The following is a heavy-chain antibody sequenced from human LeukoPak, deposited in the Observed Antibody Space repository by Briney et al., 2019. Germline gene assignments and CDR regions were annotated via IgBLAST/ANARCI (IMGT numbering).Heavy chain of an antibody. J-gene: IGHJ2*01. CDR2: INPNSGGT. Sequence: GASVKVSCKASGYTFTGYYMHWVRQAPGQGLEWMGWINPNSGGTNYAQKFQGRVTITADTSTDTAYMELSSLRSEDTAVYYCVVAAAGPLYWYFDLWGRGTLVTVSS. CDR1: GYTFTGYY. V-gene: IGHV1-2*02. D-gene: IGHD6-13*01. CDR3: VVAAAGPLYWYFDL.